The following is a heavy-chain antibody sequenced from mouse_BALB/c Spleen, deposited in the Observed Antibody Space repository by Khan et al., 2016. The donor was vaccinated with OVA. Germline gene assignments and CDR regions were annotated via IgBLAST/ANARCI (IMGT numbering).Heavy chain of an antibody. CDR1: GYTFTNYG. D-gene: IGHD2-10*01. CDR3: ARPPYFSYTLDH. CDR2: INTYTGEP. J-gene: IGHJ4*01. V-gene: IGHV9-3-1*01. Sequence: QIQLVQSGPELKKPGETVKISCKASGYTFTNYGMNWVKQSPGKALKWMGWINTYTGEPTYADDFKGRFAFSLDTSASTAYLQINKLKSEDTATYFCARPPYFSYTLDHWGQGTSVTVAS.